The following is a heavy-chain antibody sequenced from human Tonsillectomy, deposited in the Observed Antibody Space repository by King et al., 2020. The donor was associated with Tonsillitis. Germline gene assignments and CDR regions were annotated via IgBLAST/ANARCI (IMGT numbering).Heavy chain of an antibody. J-gene: IGHJ4*02. D-gene: IGHD2-15*01. CDR2: ISTYNGNT. V-gene: IGHV1-18*01. Sequence: QLVQSGAEVKKPGASVKVSCKASGYTFTNYAISWVRQAPGQGLEWMGWISTYNGNTNYAQKLQGRVTMTTDTSTSTAYMELRSLGSDDTGVYYCARLGQYWSGGSCYYHPWIWGQGTLVTVSS. CDR3: ARLGQYWSGGSCYYHPWI. CDR1: GYTFTNYA.